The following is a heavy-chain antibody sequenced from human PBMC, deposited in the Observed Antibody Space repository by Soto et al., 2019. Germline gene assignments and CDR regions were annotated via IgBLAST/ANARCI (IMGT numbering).Heavy chain of an antibody. J-gene: IGHJ5*02. V-gene: IGHV4-59*01. CDR1: GGSISSYY. CDR2: IYYSGST. D-gene: IGHD3-3*01. Sequence: PSETLSLTCTVSGGSISSYYWSWIRQPPGKGLEWIGYIYYSGSTNYNPSLKSRVTISVDTSKNQFSLKLSSVTAADTAVYYCARMEWLLGNWFDPWGQGTLVTVSS. CDR3: ARMEWLLGNWFDP.